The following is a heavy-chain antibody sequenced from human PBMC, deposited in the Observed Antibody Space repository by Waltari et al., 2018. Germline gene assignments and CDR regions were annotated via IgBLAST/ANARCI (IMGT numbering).Heavy chain of an antibody. Sequence: QVQLVQSGAEVKKPGSSVKFSCKASGGTFSSYAISWVRQAPGQGLEWMGRIIPIFGTANYEQKLQGSVKIIADKSTSRAYMGLSGLRAEETVVYYCARERRVQGVIEKYWFDPWGQGTLVTVSS. CDR3: ARERRVQGVIEKYWFDP. CDR2: IIPIFGTA. J-gene: IGHJ5*02. CDR1: GGTFSSYA. V-gene: IGHV1-69*08. D-gene: IGHD3-10*01.